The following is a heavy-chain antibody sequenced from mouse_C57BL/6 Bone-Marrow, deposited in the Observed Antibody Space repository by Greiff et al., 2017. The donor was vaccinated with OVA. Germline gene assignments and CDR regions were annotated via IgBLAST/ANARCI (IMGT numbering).Heavy chain of an antibody. D-gene: IGHD1-1*01. CDR3: ARRSYGSYWYFDV. Sequence: EVKLMESGGDLVKPGGSLKLSCAASGFTFSSYGMSWVRQTPDKRLEWVATISSGGSYTYYPDSVKVRFTISRDNAKNTLYLQMSSLKSEDTAMYYCARRSYGSYWYFDVWGTGTTVTVSS. CDR1: GFTFSSYG. CDR2: ISSGGSYT. J-gene: IGHJ1*03. V-gene: IGHV5-6*02.